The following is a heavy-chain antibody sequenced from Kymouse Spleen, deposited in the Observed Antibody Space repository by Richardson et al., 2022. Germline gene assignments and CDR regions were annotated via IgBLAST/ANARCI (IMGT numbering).Heavy chain of an antibody. CDR3: TGAAADYYYGMDV. CDR2: IKSKTDGGTT. J-gene: IGHJ6*02. Sequence: EVQLVESGGGLVKPGGSLRLSCAASGFTFSNAWMSWVRQAPGKGLEWVGRIKSKTDGGTTDYAAPVKGRFTISRDDSKNTLYLQMNSLKTEDTAVYYCTGAAADYYYGMDVWGQGTTVTVSS. D-gene: IGHD6-13*01. CDR1: GFTFSNAW. V-gene: IGHV3-15*01.